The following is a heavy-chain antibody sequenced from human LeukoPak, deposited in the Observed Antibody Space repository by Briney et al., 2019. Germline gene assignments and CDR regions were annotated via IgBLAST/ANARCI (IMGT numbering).Heavy chain of an antibody. CDR3: ARDRLNRAYCGNDCYSAAFDY. V-gene: IGHV3-30*03. CDR1: GFIFNNYD. Sequence: GGSLRLSCATSGFIFNNYDPHWVRQAPGKGLEWLATISRDGKRQFYTDSVKGRFTISRDDSRNTLYLQMNSLRPEDTAVYYCARDRLNRAYCGNDCYSAAFDYWGQGTLVTVSS. D-gene: IGHD2-21*02. J-gene: IGHJ4*02. CDR2: ISRDGKRQ.